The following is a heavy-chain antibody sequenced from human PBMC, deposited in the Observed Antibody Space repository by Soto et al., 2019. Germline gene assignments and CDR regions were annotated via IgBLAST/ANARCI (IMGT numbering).Heavy chain of an antibody. Sequence: QVQLVQSGAEVKKPGASVKVSCKASGYTFTSYGISWVRQAPGQGLEWMGWISAYNGNTNYAQKLQGRVTMTTDTSTSTAYMGLSGLRSGDTAVYYCARDIVVVVAATGNYYYGMDYWGQGTTDTVSS. CDR2: ISAYNGNT. J-gene: IGHJ6*02. CDR3: ARDIVVVVAATGNYYYGMDY. CDR1: GYTFTSYG. D-gene: IGHD2-15*01. V-gene: IGHV1-18*01.